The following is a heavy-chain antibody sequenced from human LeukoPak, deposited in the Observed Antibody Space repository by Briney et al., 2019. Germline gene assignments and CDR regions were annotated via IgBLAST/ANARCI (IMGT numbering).Heavy chain of an antibody. D-gene: IGHD6-19*01. J-gene: IGHJ4*02. CDR1: GFTFSSYG. Sequence: GGSLRLSCAASGFTFSSYGMHWVRQAPGKGLEWVAVISYDGSNKYYADSVKGRFTISRDNSKNTLYLQMNSLRAEDTAVYYCAKGASYSSGWYRPGIFFDYWGQGTLVTVSS. CDR3: AKGASYSSGWYRPGIFFDY. CDR2: ISYDGSNK. V-gene: IGHV3-30*18.